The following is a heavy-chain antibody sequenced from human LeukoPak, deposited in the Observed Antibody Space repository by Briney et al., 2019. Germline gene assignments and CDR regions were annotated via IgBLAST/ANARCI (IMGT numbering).Heavy chain of an antibody. CDR2: ISGSGGST. CDR3: AKSHLITIFGSLFDP. Sequence: GGSLRLSCAAPGFTFSSYAMSWVRQAPGKGLEWVSAISGSGGSTYYADSVKGRFTISRDNSTNTLYLQMNSLRAEDTAVYYCAKSHLITIFGSLFDPWGQGTLVTVSS. CDR1: GFTFSSYA. V-gene: IGHV3-23*01. D-gene: IGHD3-3*01. J-gene: IGHJ5*02.